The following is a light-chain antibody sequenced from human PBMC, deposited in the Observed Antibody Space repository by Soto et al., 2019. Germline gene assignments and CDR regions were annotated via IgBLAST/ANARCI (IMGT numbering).Light chain of an antibody. V-gene: IGKV3-20*01. CDR3: EHYYSYSEA. J-gene: IGKJ1*01. CDR2: GAS. Sequence: MVLTPSRGTTCLSPGERSTLSCGASQSVSSRYVAWYQQKPGQAPRLLIYGASSRAIGTPARFSGSGSGKDFTLTISSLQPDDVATYYCEHYYSYSEAFGQGTKVDIK. CDR1: QSVSSRY.